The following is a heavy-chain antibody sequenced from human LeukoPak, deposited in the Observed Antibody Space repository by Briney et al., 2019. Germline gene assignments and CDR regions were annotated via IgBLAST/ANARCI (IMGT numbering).Heavy chain of an antibody. V-gene: IGHV3-9*01. CDR3: AKDHSSSWVNFDY. CDR2: ISWNSGSI. CDR1: GFTFDDYA. Sequence: GGSLRLSSAASGFTFDDYAMHRVRQAPGKGLEWVSGISWNSGSIGYADSVKGRFTISRDNAKNSLYLQMNSLRAEDTALYYCAKDHSSSWVNFDYWGQGTLVTVSS. J-gene: IGHJ4*02. D-gene: IGHD6-13*01.